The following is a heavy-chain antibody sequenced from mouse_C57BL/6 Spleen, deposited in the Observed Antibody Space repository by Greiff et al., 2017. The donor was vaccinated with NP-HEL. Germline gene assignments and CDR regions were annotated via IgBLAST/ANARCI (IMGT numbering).Heavy chain of an antibody. V-gene: IGHV1-64*01. D-gene: IGHD2-12*01. CDR3: ARWDTYYRDY. Sequence: QVQLKQPGAELVKPGASVKLSCKASGYTFTSYWMHWVKQRPGQGLEWIGMIHPNSGSTNYNEKFKSKATLTVDKSSSTAYMQLSSLTSEDSAVYYCARWDTYYRDYWGQGTSVTVSS. CDR2: IHPNSGST. J-gene: IGHJ4*01. CDR1: GYTFTSYW.